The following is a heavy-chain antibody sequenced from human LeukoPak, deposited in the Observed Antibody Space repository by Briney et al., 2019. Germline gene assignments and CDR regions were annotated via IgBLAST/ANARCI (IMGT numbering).Heavy chain of an antibody. CDR1: GGSISSYY. J-gene: IGHJ3*02. CDR2: IYYSGST. CDR3: ARVIYEASAFDI. V-gene: IGHV4-59*01. D-gene: IGHD5/OR15-5a*01. Sequence: SETLSLTCTVSGGSISSYYWSWIRQPPGQGLEWIGYIYYSGSTNYNPSLKSRVTISVDTSKNQFSLKLSSVTAADTAVYYCARVIYEASAFDIWGQGTMVTVSS.